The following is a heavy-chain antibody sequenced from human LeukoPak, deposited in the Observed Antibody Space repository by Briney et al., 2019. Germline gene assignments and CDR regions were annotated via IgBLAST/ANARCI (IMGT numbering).Heavy chain of an antibody. V-gene: IGHV1-46*01. D-gene: IGHD6-13*01. CDR2: INPSGGST. CDR1: GYTFTSYY. Sequence: ASVKVSCKASGYTFTSYYMHWVRQAPGQGLEWMGIINPSGGSTSYAQKFQGRVAMTRNTSISTAYMELSSLRSEDTAVYYCARGPIVAAGRKNWFAPWGQGTLVTVSS. J-gene: IGHJ5*02. CDR3: ARGPIVAAGRKNWFAP.